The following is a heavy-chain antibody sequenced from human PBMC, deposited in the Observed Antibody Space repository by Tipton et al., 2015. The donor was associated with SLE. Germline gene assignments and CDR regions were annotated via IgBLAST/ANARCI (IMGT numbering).Heavy chain of an antibody. Sequence: TLSLTCTVSGGSISSGSSFWIWIRQPPGKGLEWIGSIYYSGNTYYNSSLKSRLAMSVDTSKNQFSLKVISVTAADTAVYYCARSSGWSRNFSHMDVWGKGTTVTVSS. CDR1: GGSISSGSSF. CDR3: ARSSGWSRNFSHMDV. V-gene: IGHV4-39*07. J-gene: IGHJ6*03. CDR2: IYYSGNT. D-gene: IGHD6-19*01.